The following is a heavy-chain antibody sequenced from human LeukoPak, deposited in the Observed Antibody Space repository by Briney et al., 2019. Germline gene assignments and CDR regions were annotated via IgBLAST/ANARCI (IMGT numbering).Heavy chain of an antibody. V-gene: IGHV3-7*03. Sequence: GSLRLSCAASGFTFSSNWMSWVRQAPGKGLEWVANIKQDGSEKYYVDSVKGRFTISRDNAKNSLYLQMNSLRAEDTAVYYCARPDTAMGMDWYFDLWGRGTLVTVSS. CDR1: GFTFSSNW. CDR2: IKQDGSEK. CDR3: ARPDTAMGMDWYFDL. D-gene: IGHD5-18*01. J-gene: IGHJ2*01.